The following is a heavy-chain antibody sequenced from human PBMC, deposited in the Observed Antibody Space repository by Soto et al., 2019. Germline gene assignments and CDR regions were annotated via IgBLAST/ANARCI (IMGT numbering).Heavy chain of an antibody. CDR1: GGAFSSDF. D-gene: IGHD5-18*01. CDR3: ARDPRGRGYSDWQVHYYGLDV. J-gene: IGHJ6*02. V-gene: IGHV1-69*01. Sequence: QVQLVQSGAAVKKPGSSVKVSCKASGGAFSSDFISWVRQAPGQGLEWMGGIIPMFGTANYAQKLQGRVTIIADESTSTAYMEMANLTSEDTVIYFCARDPRGRGYSDWQVHYYGLDVWGQGTTVIVSS. CDR2: IIPMFGTA.